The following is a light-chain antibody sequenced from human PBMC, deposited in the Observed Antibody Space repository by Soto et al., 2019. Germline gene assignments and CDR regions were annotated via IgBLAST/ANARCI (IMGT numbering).Light chain of an antibody. CDR2: GNS. V-gene: IGLV1-40*01. CDR1: SSNIGAGYD. CDR3: QAYDSSLSGWV. Sequence: QSVLPQPPSVSGAPGQRVTISCTGSSSNIGAGYDVHWYQQLPGTAPKLLIYGNSNRPAGVPDRFSGSKTGTSASLAITGLHAEYEADYYCQAYDSSLSGWVFGGGTKLTVL. J-gene: IGLJ3*02.